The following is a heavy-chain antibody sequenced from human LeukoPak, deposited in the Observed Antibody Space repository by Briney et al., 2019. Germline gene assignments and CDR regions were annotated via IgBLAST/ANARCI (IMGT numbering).Heavy chain of an antibody. CDR3: ARENHATFDY. Sequence: GGSLRLSCAASGFTFTSYAMSWVRQAPGKGLEWVATINQHGNEKYYVDSVRGRFTISRDNAKNSLYLQMNSLRVEDTAVYYCARENHATFDYWGQGSLVTVSS. J-gene: IGHJ4*02. D-gene: IGHD1-14*01. CDR1: GFTFTSYA. CDR2: INQHGNEK. V-gene: IGHV3-7*04.